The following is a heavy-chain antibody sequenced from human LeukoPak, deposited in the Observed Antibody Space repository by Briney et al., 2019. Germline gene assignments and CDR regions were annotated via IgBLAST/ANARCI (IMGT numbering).Heavy chain of an antibody. D-gene: IGHD4-23*01. J-gene: IGHJ3*02. CDR1: GFTFSDYY. CDR2: ISSSSGYT. V-gene: IGHV3-11*06. Sequence: PGGSLRLSCAASGFTFSDYYMTWIRQAPGKGLEWVSYISSSSGYTKYADSVKGRFTIPRDNAKNSLYLQMDTLRAEDTAAYYCARLSAVVTLGAFDIWGQGTMVTVSS. CDR3: ARLSAVVTLGAFDI.